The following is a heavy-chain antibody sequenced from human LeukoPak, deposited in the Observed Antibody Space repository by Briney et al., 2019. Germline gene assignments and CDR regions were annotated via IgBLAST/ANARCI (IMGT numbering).Heavy chain of an antibody. V-gene: IGHV4-39*01. Sequence: PGGSLRLSCAASGFTFSSYSMNWIRQPPGKGLEWIGSIYYSGSTYYNPSLKSRVTISVDTSKNQFSLKLSSVTAADTAVYYCARWLAAAGTYYFDYWGQGTLVTVSS. CDR2: IYYSGST. J-gene: IGHJ4*02. D-gene: IGHD6-13*01. CDR1: GFTFSSYS. CDR3: ARWLAAAGTYYFDY.